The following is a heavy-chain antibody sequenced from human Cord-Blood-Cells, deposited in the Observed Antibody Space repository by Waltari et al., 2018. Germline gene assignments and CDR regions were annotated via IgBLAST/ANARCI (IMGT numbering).Heavy chain of an antibody. CDR3: AKDNFAFDI. Sequence: EVQLVESGGGLVQPGRSLRLSCAASGFTFDDYAMHWVRQAPGKGLEWVSGISWNIGSIGYADSVKGRFTISRANAKNSLYLQMNSLRAEDTALYYCAKDNFAFDIWGQGTMVTVSS. V-gene: IGHV3-9*01. D-gene: IGHD1-1*01. J-gene: IGHJ3*02. CDR2: ISWNIGSI. CDR1: GFTFDDYA.